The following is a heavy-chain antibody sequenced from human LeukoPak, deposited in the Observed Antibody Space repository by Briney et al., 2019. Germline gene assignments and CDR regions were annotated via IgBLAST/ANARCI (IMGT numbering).Heavy chain of an antibody. V-gene: IGHV3-7*01. J-gene: IGHJ5*02. CDR3: ARATLGWFDP. CDR2: IDQDGSDK. Sequence: GGSLRLSCAASGFTFSSYWMSWVRQAPGKGLEWVASIDQDGSDKFSVDSVKGRFTISRDNARNSMYLQMNSLRAEDTAVYYCARATLGWFDPWGQGTLVTVSS. D-gene: IGHD7-27*01. CDR1: GFTFSSYW.